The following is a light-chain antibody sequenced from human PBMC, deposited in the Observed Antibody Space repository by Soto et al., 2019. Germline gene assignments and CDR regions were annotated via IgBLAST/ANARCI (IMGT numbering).Light chain of an antibody. CDR1: SSDVGGYNY. CDR2: EVS. CDR3: SSYTSSSTLPYV. V-gene: IGLV2-14*01. Sequence: QSALTQPASVSGSPGQSITISCTGTSSDVGGYNYVSWYQQHPGKAPKLMIYEVSNRPSGVSNRCSGSKSGNTASLTISGLQAEDEAAYYCSSYTSSSTLPYVFGTGTKVTVL. J-gene: IGLJ1*01.